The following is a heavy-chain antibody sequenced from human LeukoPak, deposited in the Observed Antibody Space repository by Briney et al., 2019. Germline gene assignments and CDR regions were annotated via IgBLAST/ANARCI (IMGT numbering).Heavy chain of an antibody. CDR3: ARDLDTNEPRYNWNDAGFGY. J-gene: IGHJ4*02. CDR1: GFTFTSSA. V-gene: IGHV1-58*02. CDR2: IVVGSGNT. D-gene: IGHD1-20*01. Sequence: ASVKVSCKASGFTFTSSAMQWVRQARGQRLEWIGWIVVGSGNTSYAQKFQGRVTMTRDTSTSTVYMELSSLRSEDTAVYYCARDLDTNEPRYNWNDAGFGYWGQGTLVTVSS.